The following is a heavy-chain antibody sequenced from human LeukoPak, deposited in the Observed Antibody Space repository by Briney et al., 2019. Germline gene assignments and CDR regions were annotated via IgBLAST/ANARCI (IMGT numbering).Heavy chain of an antibody. CDR3: TRFSVAGIYYYYGMDV. D-gene: IGHD6-19*01. Sequence: SQTLSLTCAISGDSVSSNSAAWNWIRQSPSRGLEWLGRTYYRSKWYNDYAVSVKSRITINPDTSKNQFSLQLNSVTPEDTAVYYCTRFSVAGIYYYYGMDVWGQGTTVTVSS. CDR1: GDSVSSNSAA. J-gene: IGHJ6*02. CDR2: TYYRSKWYN. V-gene: IGHV6-1*01.